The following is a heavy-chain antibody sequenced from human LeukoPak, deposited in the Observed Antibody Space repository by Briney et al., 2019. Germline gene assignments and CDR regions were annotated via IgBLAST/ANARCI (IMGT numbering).Heavy chain of an antibody. CDR3: ASGQKLGF. Sequence: GGSLRLSCVASGFTFSSYWMSWVRQAPGKGLEWVANIKQDGSDKYYVDSVKGRFTISRDNAENSLYLQMNSLRAEDTAVYYCASGQKLGFWGQGTLVTVSS. D-gene: IGHD6-13*01. V-gene: IGHV3-7*01. J-gene: IGHJ4*02. CDR2: IKQDGSDK. CDR1: GFTFSSYW.